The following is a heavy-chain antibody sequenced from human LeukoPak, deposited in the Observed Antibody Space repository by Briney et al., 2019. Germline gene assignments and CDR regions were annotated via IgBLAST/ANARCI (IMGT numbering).Heavy chain of an antibody. D-gene: IGHD2-15*01. J-gene: IGHJ4*02. CDR3: ARDLKLSDVGDYFDY. V-gene: IGHV1-2*02. Sequence: GTSVKVSCTASGYTFTGYYIHWVRQAPGQGLEWMGWIYPNSGATNFAQKFQGRVTMTRDTSITTAYMELSRLRSDDTAMYYCARDLKLSDVGDYFDYWGQGTLVTVSS. CDR2: IYPNSGAT. CDR1: GYTFTGYY.